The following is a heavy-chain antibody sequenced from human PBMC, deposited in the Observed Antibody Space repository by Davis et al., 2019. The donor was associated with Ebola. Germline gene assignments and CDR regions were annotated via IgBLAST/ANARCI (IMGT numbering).Heavy chain of an antibody. CDR2: IYSGGST. Sequence: GESLKISCAASGFTVSSNYMSWVRQAPGKGLEWVSVIYSGGSTYYADSVKGRFTISRDNSKNTLYLQMNSLRAEDTAVYYCASSSDYYDSSGYYAANWGQGTLVTVSS. CDR3: ASSSDYYDSSGYYAAN. V-gene: IGHV3-53*01. D-gene: IGHD3-22*01. CDR1: GFTVSSNY. J-gene: IGHJ4*02.